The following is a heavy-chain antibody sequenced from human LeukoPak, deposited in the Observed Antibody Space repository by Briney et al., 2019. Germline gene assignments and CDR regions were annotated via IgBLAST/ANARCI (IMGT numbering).Heavy chain of an antibody. V-gene: IGHV3-30*01. D-gene: IGHD3-22*01. J-gene: IGHJ5*02. CDR1: GFTLSSYA. Sequence: GRSLRLSCAASGFTLSSYAMHWVRQAPGKGLEWVAVTSYDGSNRYYADSVKGRFTISRDNSKNTLYLQMNSLRAEDTAVYYCARDRFDRSGYYSDWFDPWGQGTLVTVSS. CDR3: ARDRFDRSGYYSDWFDP. CDR2: TSYDGSNR.